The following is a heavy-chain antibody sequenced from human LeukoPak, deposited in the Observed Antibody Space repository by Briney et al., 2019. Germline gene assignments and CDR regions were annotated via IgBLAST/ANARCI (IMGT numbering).Heavy chain of an antibody. CDR2: ISSSGSTI. CDR3: AKEGDSSSWNADFDY. V-gene: IGHV3-48*03. Sequence: GGSLRLSCAASGFTFSSYEMNWVRQAPGKGLEWASYISSSGSTIYYADSVKGRFTISRDNAKNSLYLQMNSLRAEDTAVYYCAKEGDSSSWNADFDYWGQRTLVTVSS. CDR1: GFTFSSYE. D-gene: IGHD6-13*01. J-gene: IGHJ4*02.